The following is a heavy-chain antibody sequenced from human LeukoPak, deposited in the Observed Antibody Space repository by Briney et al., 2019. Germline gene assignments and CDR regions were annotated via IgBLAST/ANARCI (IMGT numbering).Heavy chain of an antibody. Sequence: GGSLRLSCAASGFTFSSYAMHWVRQAPGKGLEYVSAISSNGGSTYYANSVKGRFTISRDNSKNTLYLQMGSLRAEDMAVYYCARGSSSTALYNWFDPWGQGTLVSVSS. D-gene: IGHD2-2*01. J-gene: IGHJ5*02. CDR1: GFTFSSYA. CDR3: ARGSSSTALYNWFDP. V-gene: IGHV3-64*01. CDR2: ISSNGGST.